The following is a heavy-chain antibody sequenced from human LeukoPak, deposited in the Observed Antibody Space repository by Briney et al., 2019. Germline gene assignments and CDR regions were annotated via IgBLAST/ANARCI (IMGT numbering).Heavy chain of an antibody. Sequence: GGSLRLSCVASGFTVSSYYVSWVRQAPGKGLEWVSVIYSGGSTYYADSVEGRFTVSRDNSKNTLYLEMRSLRAEDTAVYYCARANYYDNSGYSRGAFDIWGQGTVVTVSS. CDR3: ARANYYDNSGYSRGAFDI. J-gene: IGHJ3*02. V-gene: IGHV3-53*01. D-gene: IGHD3-22*01. CDR1: GFTVSSYY. CDR2: IYSGGST.